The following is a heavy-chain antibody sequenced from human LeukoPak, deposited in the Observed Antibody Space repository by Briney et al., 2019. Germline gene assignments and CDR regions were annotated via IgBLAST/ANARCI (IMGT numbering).Heavy chain of an antibody. CDR2: ISGGGGST. J-gene: IGHJ4*02. Sequence: PGGSLRLSCAASGFTFNNYAMSWVRQAPGKGLEWVSGISGGGGSTYSADSVKDRFTISRDNAKNSLDLQMDSLRAEDTAVYYCARDWGSTGYDLYDSWGQGTLVTVSS. D-gene: IGHD5-12*01. V-gene: IGHV3-23*01. CDR1: GFTFNNYA. CDR3: ARDWGSTGYDLYDS.